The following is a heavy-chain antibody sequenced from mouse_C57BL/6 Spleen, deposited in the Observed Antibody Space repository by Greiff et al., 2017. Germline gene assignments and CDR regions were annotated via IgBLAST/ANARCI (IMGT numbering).Heavy chain of an antibody. J-gene: IGHJ4*01. CDR1: GYTFTSYW. V-gene: IGHV1-64*01. D-gene: IGHD3-1*01. CDR2: IHPNSGST. Sequence: VQLQQPGAELVKPGASVKLSCKASGYTFTSYWMHWVKQRPGQGLEWIGMIHPNSGSTNYNEKFKSKATLTVDKSSSTAYMQLSSLTSEDSAVYYCARSSSTPSGAMDYWGQGTSVTVSS. CDR3: ARSSSTPSGAMDY.